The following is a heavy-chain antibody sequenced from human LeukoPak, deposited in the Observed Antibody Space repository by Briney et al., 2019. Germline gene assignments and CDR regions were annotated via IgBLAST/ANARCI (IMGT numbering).Heavy chain of an antibody. Sequence: GGSLRLSCAASGFTFSSYGMHWVRQAPGKGLEWVAFIRCDGSNKYYADSVKGRFTISRDNSKNTLYLQMNSLRAEDTAVYYCARGFLVTAIQYLFDYWGQGTLVTVSS. CDR3: ARGFLVTAIQYLFDY. CDR2: IRCDGSNK. J-gene: IGHJ4*02. D-gene: IGHD2-21*02. V-gene: IGHV3-30*02. CDR1: GFTFSSYG.